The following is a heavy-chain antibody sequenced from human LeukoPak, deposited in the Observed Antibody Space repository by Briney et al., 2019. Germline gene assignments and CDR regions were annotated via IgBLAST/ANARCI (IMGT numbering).Heavy chain of an antibody. D-gene: IGHD3-10*01. J-gene: IGHJ4*02. CDR1: GFTFSSYG. CDR3: AKDQYYYGSGSQIDY. Sequence: PGGSLRLSCAASGFTFSSYGMHWVRQAPGKGLEWVAGISYDGSNKYYADSVKGRFTISRDNSKNTLYLQMNSLRAEDKAVYYCAKDQYYYGSGSQIDYWGQGTLVTVSS. CDR2: ISYDGSNK. V-gene: IGHV3-30*18.